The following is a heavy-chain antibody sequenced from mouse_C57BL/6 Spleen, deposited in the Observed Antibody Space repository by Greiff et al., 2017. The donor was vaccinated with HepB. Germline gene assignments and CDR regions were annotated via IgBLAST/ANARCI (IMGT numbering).Heavy chain of an antibody. J-gene: IGHJ2*01. Sequence: EVQLQQSGPELVKPGASVKISCKASGYTFTDYYMNWVKQSHGKSLEWIGDINPNNGGTSYNQKFKGKATLTVDKSSSTAYMQLSSLTSEDSAVYYCAGGNYLDYWGQGTTLTVSS. V-gene: IGHV1-26*01. CDR1: GYTFTDYY. CDR2: INPNNGGT. CDR3: AGGNYLDY.